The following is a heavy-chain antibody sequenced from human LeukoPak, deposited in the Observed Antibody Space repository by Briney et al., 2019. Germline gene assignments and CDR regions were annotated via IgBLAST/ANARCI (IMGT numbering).Heavy chain of an antibody. CDR2: IDPYSGNT. Sequence: ASVKVSCKASGYTFTGYYMHWVRQAPGQGLEWMGWIDPYSGNTNYAQKFQGRVTMTTETLTSTADMEVTSLRSDDTAVYYRARGVGNEGLTIWGQGTLVTVSS. V-gene: IGHV1-18*04. CDR1: GYTFTGYY. D-gene: IGHD1-26*01. J-gene: IGHJ3*02. CDR3: ARGVGNEGLTI.